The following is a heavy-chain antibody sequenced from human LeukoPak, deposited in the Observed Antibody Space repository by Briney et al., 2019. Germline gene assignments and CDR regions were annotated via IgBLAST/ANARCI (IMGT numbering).Heavy chain of an antibody. CDR2: IYYSGRT. Sequence: SETLSLTCTVSGGSISSYYWNWIRQPPGKGLEWIGYIYYSGRTNYNPSLQSRVTISVDTSKNQFSLKVSSVTAADTAVYFCARRFDNSWYNYWGHGTLVTVSS. V-gene: IGHV4-59*12. J-gene: IGHJ4*01. D-gene: IGHD6-13*01. CDR3: ARRFDNSWYNY. CDR1: GGSISSYY.